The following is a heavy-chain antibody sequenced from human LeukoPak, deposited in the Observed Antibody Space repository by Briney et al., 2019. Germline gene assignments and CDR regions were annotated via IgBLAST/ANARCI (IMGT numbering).Heavy chain of an antibody. Sequence: PGGSLSLSCAASGFTFSSYAMSWVRQAPGKGLEWVSSITGGGYSTYYADSVKGRFTISRDNSGNTLFLHMDSLRAEDTAVYYCAKDASYSGTYIANFDYWGQGTLVTVSS. CDR1: GFTFSSYA. D-gene: IGHD1-26*01. V-gene: IGHV3-23*01. CDR3: AKDASYSGTYIANFDY. CDR2: ITGGGYST. J-gene: IGHJ4*02.